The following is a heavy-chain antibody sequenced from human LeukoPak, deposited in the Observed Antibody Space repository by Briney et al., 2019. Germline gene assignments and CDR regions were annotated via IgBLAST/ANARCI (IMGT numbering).Heavy chain of an antibody. CDR2: IKCDGSEK. V-gene: IGHV3-52*01. CDR1: GFTFSSSW. J-gene: IGHJ4*02. CDR3: SLIDY. Sequence: GGSLRLSCAASGFTFSSSWMHWVCQAPEKGLEWVADIKCDGSEKYYVDSVKGRLTISRDNAKNSLYLQVNSLRAEDIRAGSYSLIDYWGQGTLVTVSS. D-gene: IGHD3-10*01.